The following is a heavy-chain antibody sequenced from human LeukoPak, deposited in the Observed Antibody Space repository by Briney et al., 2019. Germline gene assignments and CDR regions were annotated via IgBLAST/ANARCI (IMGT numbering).Heavy chain of an antibody. Sequence: ASVKDSCKASGYTFTSYGISWVRQAPGQGLEWMGWISAYNGNTNYAQKLQGRVTMTTDTSTSTAYMELRSLRSDDTAVYYCARDYYDILTGYLARSYYYYGMDVWGQGTTVTVSS. D-gene: IGHD3-9*01. CDR3: ARDYYDILTGYLARSYYYYGMDV. CDR2: ISAYNGNT. V-gene: IGHV1-18*01. CDR1: GYTFTSYG. J-gene: IGHJ6*02.